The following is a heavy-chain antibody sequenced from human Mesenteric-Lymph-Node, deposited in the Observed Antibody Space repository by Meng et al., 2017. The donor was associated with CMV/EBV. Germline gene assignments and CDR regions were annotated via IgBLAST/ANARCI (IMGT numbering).Heavy chain of an antibody. J-gene: IGHJ4*02. Sequence: SETLSLTCAVYGGSFSGYYWSWIRQPPGKGLEWIGEINHSGSTNYNPSLKSRVTISVDTSKNQFSLKLSSVTAADTAVYYCARGVWAARFIDYWGQGTLVTVSS. V-gene: IGHV4-34*01. CDR1: GGSFSGYY. D-gene: IGHD6-6*01. CDR3: ARGVWAARFIDY. CDR2: INHSGST.